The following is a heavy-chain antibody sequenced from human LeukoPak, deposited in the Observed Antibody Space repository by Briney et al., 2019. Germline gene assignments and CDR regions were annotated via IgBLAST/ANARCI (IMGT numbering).Heavy chain of an antibody. CDR2: INHSGST. D-gene: IGHD3-3*01. CDR1: GGSFSGYY. Sequence: RTSETLSLTCAVYGGSFSGYYWSWIRQPPGKGLEWIGEINHSGSTNYNPSLKSRVTISVDTSKNQFSLKLSSVTAADTAVYYCAGQDYDFWSDYPLDPWGQGTLVTVSS. J-gene: IGHJ5*02. V-gene: IGHV4-34*01. CDR3: AGQDYDFWSDYPLDP.